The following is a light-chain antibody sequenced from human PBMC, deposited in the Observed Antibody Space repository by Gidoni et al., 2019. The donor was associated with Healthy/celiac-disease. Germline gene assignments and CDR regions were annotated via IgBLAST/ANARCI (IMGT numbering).Light chain of an antibody. CDR3: SSYTSSSPYVV. CDR1: SSYVCGYNS. CDR2: DVS. Sequence: QSALTQPDSVSGSPGQSITISCTGTSSYVCGYNSVSWYQQHPGKAPKLMIYDVSNRPSGVSNRFSGSKSGNTASLTISGLQAEDEADYYCSSYTSSSPYVVFGGGTKLTVL. V-gene: IGLV2-14*01. J-gene: IGLJ2*01.